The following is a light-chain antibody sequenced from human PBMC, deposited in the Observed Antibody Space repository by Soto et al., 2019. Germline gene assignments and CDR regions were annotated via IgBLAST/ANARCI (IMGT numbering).Light chain of an antibody. CDR1: SSNIGDNS. CDR3: AAWDDSLNGPV. CDR2: SNN. Sequence: QSVLTQPPSASGTPGQRVTISCSGSSSNIGDNSVNWYQQLPGTAPKLLVHSNNRRPSGVPDRFSGSKSGTSASLAISGLPSEDEADYYCAAWDDSLNGPVFGGGTKLTVL. V-gene: IGLV1-44*01. J-gene: IGLJ2*01.